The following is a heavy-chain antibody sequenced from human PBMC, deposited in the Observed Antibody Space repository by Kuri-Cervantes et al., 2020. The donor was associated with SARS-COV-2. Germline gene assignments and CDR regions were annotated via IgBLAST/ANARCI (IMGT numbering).Heavy chain of an antibody. D-gene: IGHD3-16*02. V-gene: IGHV4-39*01. CDR2: IYYSGST. CDR3: ARHEVLITFGGVIVSYFDY. J-gene: IGHJ4*02. CDR1: GGSISISSYY. Sequence: SETLSLTCTVSGGSISISSYYWGWIRRPPGKGLEWIGSIYYSGSTYYNPSLKSRVTISVDTSKNQFSLKLSSVTAADTAVYYCARHEVLITFGGVIVSYFDYWGQGTLVTVSS.